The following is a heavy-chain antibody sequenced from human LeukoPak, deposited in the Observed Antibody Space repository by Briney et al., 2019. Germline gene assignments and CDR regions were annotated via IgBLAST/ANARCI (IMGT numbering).Heavy chain of an antibody. V-gene: IGHV3-30*02. J-gene: IGHJ4*02. CDR2: IRYDGSNK. Sequence: GGSLRLSCAASGFTFSSYDMHWVRQAPGKGLEWVAFIRYDGSNKYYADSVKGRFTISRDNSKNTLYLQMNSLRAEDTAVYYCAKDRPNYYGSNGHYYRRDGDYWGQGTLVTVSS. D-gene: IGHD3-22*01. CDR1: GFTFSSYD. CDR3: AKDRPNYYGSNGHYYRRDGDY.